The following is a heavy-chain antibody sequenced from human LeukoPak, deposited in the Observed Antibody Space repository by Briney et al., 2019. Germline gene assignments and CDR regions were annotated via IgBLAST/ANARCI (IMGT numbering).Heavy chain of an antibody. CDR1: GFTFSNSA. V-gene: IGHV1-58*01. CDR3: AVDVIYESD. CDR2: IVVASGNT. Sequence: SVKVSCKASGFTFSNSAVQWVRQARGQRLEWIGWIVVASGNTNYAQKFQERVTITRDMSTSTAYMELSSLRSEDTAVYYCAVDVIYESDWGQGTLVTVSS. D-gene: IGHD2/OR15-2a*01. J-gene: IGHJ4*02.